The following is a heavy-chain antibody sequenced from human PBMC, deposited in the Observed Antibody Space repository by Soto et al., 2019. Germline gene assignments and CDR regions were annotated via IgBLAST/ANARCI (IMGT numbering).Heavy chain of an antibody. D-gene: IGHD3-3*01. J-gene: IGHJ5*02. CDR2: INHSGST. CDR3: ARGRYKXFDFWRRYYSGNWFPP. CDR1: GGSLSGCY. Sequence: SETLSLTYAGYGGSLSGCYWSWIRQPPGKGLEWIGEINHSGSTNYNPSLKSRVTISVDTSKNQFSLKLSSVTAADTAVYYCARGRYKXFDFWRRYYSGNWFPPWALGTLLTVS. V-gene: IGHV4-34*01.